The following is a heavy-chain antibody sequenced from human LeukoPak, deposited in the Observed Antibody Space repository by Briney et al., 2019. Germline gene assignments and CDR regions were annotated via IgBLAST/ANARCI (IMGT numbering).Heavy chain of an antibody. CDR2: IYASAST. CDR1: GGSISTYY. D-gene: IGHD7-27*01. Sequence: SETLSLTCTVFGGSISTYYWSWIRQPPGKGLEWIGYIYASASTNYNPSLKSRVTISVDTPKNQFSLRLSSVADADTAVYFCARATWGFFWFDPWGQGPLVTVSS. V-gene: IGHV4-59*01. CDR3: ARATWGFFWFDP. J-gene: IGHJ5*02.